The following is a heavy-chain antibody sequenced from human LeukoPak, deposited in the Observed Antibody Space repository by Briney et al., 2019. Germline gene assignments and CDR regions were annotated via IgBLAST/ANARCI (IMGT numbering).Heavy chain of an antibody. CDR2: IYHSGST. V-gene: IGHV4-4*02. Sequence: SGTLSLTCAVSGGSISRSNWWSWVRQPPGKGLEWIGEIYHSGSTNYNSSLKSRVTILVDTSKNQFSLKLSSVTAADTAVYYCARDRVRGALGAFDIWGQGTMVTVSS. CDR3: ARDRVRGALGAFDI. J-gene: IGHJ3*02. CDR1: GGSISRSNW. D-gene: IGHD3-10*01.